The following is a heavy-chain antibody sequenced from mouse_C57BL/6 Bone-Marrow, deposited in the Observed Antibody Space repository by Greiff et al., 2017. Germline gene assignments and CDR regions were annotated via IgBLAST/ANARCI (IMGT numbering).Heavy chain of an antibody. V-gene: IGHV1-59*01. CDR1: GYTFTSYW. Sequence: QVQLQQPGAELVRPGTSVKLSCKASGYTFTSYWMHWVKQRPGQGLEWIGVIDPSDSYTNYNQKFKGKATLTVDTSSSTAYMQLCSLTSEDSAVYYCAYYGSSFDYWGQSTTLTISS. J-gene: IGHJ2*01. CDR3: AYYGSSFDY. D-gene: IGHD1-1*01. CDR2: IDPSDSYT.